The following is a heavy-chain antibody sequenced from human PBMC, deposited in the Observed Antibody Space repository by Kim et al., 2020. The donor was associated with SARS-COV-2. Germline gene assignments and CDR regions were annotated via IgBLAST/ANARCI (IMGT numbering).Heavy chain of an antibody. Sequence: AVSMKSRITTNPDTSKDQFFLQLNSVTPEDTAVYYCARGGSSRGGGLGVWGQGTKVTVSS. CDR3: ARGGSSRGGGLGV. D-gene: IGHD3-10*01. J-gene: IGHJ6*02. V-gene: IGHV6-1*01.